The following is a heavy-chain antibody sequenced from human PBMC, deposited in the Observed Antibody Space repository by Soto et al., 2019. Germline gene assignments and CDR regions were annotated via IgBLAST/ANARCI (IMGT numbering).Heavy chain of an antibody. J-gene: IGHJ5*02. V-gene: IGHV4-59*01. CDR1: GGSISSYY. Sequence: PSETLSLTCTVSGGSISSYYWSWIRQPPGKGLEWIGYIYYSGSTNYNPSLKSRVTISVDTSKNQFSLKLSSVTAADTAVYCCARIAVAGTVRWYDPWSQGTLVTVSS. CDR3: ARIAVAGTVRWYDP. D-gene: IGHD6-19*01. CDR2: IYYSGST.